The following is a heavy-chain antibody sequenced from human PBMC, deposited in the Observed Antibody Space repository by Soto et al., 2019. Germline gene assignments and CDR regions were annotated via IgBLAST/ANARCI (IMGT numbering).Heavy chain of an antibody. D-gene: IGHD3-3*01. CDR2: IKQDGSEK. CDR1: GFTFSSYW. CDR3: AREVVTIFGVVNYYYYMDV. J-gene: IGHJ6*03. V-gene: IGHV3-7*01. Sequence: GGSLRLSCAASGFTFSSYWMSWVRQAPGKGLEWVANIKQDGSEKYYVDSVKGRFTISRDNAKNSLYLQMNSLRAEDTAVYYCAREVVTIFGVVNYYYYMDVWGKGTTVTVSS.